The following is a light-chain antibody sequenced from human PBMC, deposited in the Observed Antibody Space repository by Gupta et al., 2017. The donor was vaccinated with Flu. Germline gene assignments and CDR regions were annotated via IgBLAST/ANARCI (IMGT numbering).Light chain of an antibody. Sequence: ERAPLSCRASQTVSTYLMWYQQKPGQAPRLLIYDASNRDTGVPARFSGSGSGTDFTLTISSLEPEDSAVYYCQQRGNWPPVTFGQGTRLEIK. CDR3: QQRGNWPPVT. CDR2: DAS. CDR1: QTVSTY. J-gene: IGKJ5*01. V-gene: IGKV3-11*01.